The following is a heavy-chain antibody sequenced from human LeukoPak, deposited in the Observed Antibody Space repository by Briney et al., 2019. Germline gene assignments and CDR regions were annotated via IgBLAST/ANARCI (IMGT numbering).Heavy chain of an antibody. J-gene: IGHJ6*03. CDR3: ARDGVGATGAAWYYYYMDV. Sequence: SVKVSCKASGGTFSSYAISWVRQAPGQGLEWMGGIIPIFGTANYAQKFQGRVTITADESTSTAYMELSSLRSEDTAVYYCARDGVGATGAAWYYYYMDVWGKGTTVTISS. V-gene: IGHV1-69*13. CDR1: GGTFSSYA. D-gene: IGHD1-26*01. CDR2: IIPIFGTA.